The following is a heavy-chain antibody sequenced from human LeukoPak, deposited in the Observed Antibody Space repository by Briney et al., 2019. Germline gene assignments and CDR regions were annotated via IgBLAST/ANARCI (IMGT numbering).Heavy chain of an antibody. CDR2: ISGSGGST. CDR3: ASQDPYDSRRDY. J-gene: IGHJ4*02. CDR1: GFTFSSYA. Sequence: GGSLRLSCAASGFTFSSYAVSWVRQAPGKGLEWVSAISGSGGSTYYADSVKGRFTISRDNSKNTLYLQMNSLRAEDTAVYYCASQDPYDSRRDYWGQGTLVTVSS. V-gene: IGHV3-23*01. D-gene: IGHD3-22*01.